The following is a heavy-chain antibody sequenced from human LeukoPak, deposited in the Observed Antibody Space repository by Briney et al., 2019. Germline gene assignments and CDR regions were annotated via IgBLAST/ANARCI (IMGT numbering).Heavy chain of an antibody. J-gene: IGHJ3*02. V-gene: IGHV3-23*01. CDR3: AAAEPESAFDI. Sequence: PGGSLRLSCATNVLNFSSYAMGCVRQAPGKGLEWVSSIRGGGGYTFYADSVKGRLTISRDNSKNRLYLQMDSLRAEDTAVYYCAAAEPESAFDIWGQGTMVTVSA. CDR1: VLNFSSYA. CDR2: IRGGGGYT.